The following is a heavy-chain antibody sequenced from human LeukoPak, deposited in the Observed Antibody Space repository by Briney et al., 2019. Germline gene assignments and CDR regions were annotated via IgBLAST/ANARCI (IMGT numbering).Heavy chain of an antibody. CDR2: IYYSGST. J-gene: IGHJ6*03. CDR3: ARHPTFYYGSGSYSSHYFYMDV. Sequence: KSSETLSLTCTVSGGSISSYYWSWIRQPPGKGLEWIGYIYYSGSTNYNPSLKSRLTISVDTSKHQFSLKLSSVTAADTAVYYCARHPTFYYGSGSYSSHYFYMDVWGKGTTVTVSS. D-gene: IGHD3-10*01. CDR1: GGSISSYY. V-gene: IGHV4-59*01.